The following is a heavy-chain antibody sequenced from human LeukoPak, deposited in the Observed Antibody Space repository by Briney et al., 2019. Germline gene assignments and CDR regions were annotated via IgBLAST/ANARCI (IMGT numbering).Heavy chain of an antibody. V-gene: IGHV3-23*01. J-gene: IGHJ4*02. CDR2: ISGSGGST. CDR3: ARVGYYDILTGPNYFDY. Sequence: GGSLRLSCAASGFTFSSYAMSWVRQAPGKGLEWVSAISGSGGSTYYADSVKGRFTISRDNAKNSLYLQMNSLRAEDTAVYYCARVGYYDILTGPNYFDYWGQGTLVTVSS. D-gene: IGHD3-9*01. CDR1: GFTFSSYA.